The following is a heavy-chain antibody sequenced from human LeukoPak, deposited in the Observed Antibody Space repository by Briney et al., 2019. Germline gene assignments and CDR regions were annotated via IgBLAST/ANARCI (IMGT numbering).Heavy chain of an antibody. Sequence: ASVKVSCKASGYTFTGYYMHRVRQAPGQGLEWMGWINPNSGGTNYAQKFQGRVTMTRDTSISTAYMELSRLRSDDTAVYYCARVGCSGGSCYGWFDPWGQGTLVTVSS. CDR3: ARVGCSGGSCYGWFDP. CDR1: GYTFTGYY. V-gene: IGHV1-2*02. J-gene: IGHJ5*02. CDR2: INPNSGGT. D-gene: IGHD2-15*01.